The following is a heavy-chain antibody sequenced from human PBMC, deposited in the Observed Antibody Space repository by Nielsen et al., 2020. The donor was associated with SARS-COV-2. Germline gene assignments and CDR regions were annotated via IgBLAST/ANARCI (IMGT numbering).Heavy chain of an antibody. D-gene: IGHD3-10*01. Sequence: SETLSLTCTVYSGSFSEYYWNWIRQSPGKGLEWIGKVDPGGGTNYNPSLKSRVSISLDTSKNQFSLKLSSVTAADTAVYYCARAGSRYFDYWGQGTLVTVSS. V-gene: IGHV4-34*01. J-gene: IGHJ4*02. CDR3: ARAGSRYFDY. CDR1: SGSFSEYY. CDR2: VDPGGGT.